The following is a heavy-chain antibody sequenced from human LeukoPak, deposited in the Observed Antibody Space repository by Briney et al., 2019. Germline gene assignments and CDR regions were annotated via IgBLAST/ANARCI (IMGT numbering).Heavy chain of an antibody. Sequence: GGSLRLSCAASGFTFDDYTMHWVRQAPGKGLEWVSLISWDGGSTYYADSVKGRFTISRDNSKNSLYLQMNSLRTEDTASYYCAIVLGYSSSWSHYMDVWGKGTTVTVSS. V-gene: IGHV3-43*01. CDR2: ISWDGGST. CDR3: AIVLGYSSSWSHYMDV. J-gene: IGHJ6*03. CDR1: GFTFDDYT. D-gene: IGHD6-13*01.